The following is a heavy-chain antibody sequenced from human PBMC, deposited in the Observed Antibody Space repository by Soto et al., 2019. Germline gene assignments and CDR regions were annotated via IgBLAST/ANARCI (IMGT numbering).Heavy chain of an antibody. Sequence: GGSLRLSCGASGFTFSSYSMNWVRQAPGKGLEWVSYISSSSNIIYYADSVKGRFTISRDNAKNSLYLLMNSLRAEDTAVYYCARARVRGVENAFDIWGQGTMVTVSS. V-gene: IGHV3-48*04. CDR1: GFTFSSYS. CDR2: ISSSSNII. J-gene: IGHJ3*02. CDR3: ARARVRGVENAFDI. D-gene: IGHD3-10*01.